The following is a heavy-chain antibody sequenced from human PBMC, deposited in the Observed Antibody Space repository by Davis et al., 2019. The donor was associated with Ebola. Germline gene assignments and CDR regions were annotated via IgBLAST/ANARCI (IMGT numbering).Heavy chain of an antibody. CDR1: GFTFSSYS. D-gene: IGHD2-15*01. CDR3: ARVFSWDEDILVVVAAVKSDAFDI. V-gene: IGHV3-21*01. CDR2: ISSSSSYI. Sequence: GESLKISCAASGFTFSSYSMNWVRQAPGKGLEWVSSISSSSSYIYYADSVKGRFTISRDNAKNSLYLQMNSLRAEDTAVYYCARVFSWDEDILVVVAAVKSDAFDIWGQGTMVTVSS. J-gene: IGHJ3*02.